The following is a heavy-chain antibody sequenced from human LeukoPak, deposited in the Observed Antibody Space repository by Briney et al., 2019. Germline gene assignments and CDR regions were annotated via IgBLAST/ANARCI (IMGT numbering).Heavy chain of an antibody. CDR3: ARDCSGGGCYSAPLER. CDR1: GFTFSSFS. J-gene: IGHJ4*02. Sequence: GGSLRLSCAASGFTFSSFSMNWVSQAPGKGLEWVSSISSSSSYIYYADSVKGRFTISRDNAKHSLYLQMNSLRAEDTAVYYCARDCSGGGCYSAPLERWGQGTLVTVSS. D-gene: IGHD2-15*01. V-gene: IGHV3-21*01. CDR2: ISSSSSYI.